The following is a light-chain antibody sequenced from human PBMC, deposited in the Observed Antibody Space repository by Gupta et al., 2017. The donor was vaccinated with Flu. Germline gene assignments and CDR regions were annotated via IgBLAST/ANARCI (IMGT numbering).Light chain of an antibody. Sequence: DIQMTQSPSSLSASVGDRVTITCQASQDIRDYLNWYQQKSGKAPKLLIYDASYLEKGVPSRFSGSGSGTEFTLTSSSLQPEEIGTYYCQQYHNFPPSTFGQGTTLDIK. CDR3: QQYHNFPPST. V-gene: IGKV1-33*01. J-gene: IGKJ2*01. CDR2: DAS. CDR1: QDIRDY.